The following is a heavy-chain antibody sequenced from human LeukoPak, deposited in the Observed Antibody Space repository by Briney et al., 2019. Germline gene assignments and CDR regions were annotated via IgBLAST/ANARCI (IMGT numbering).Heavy chain of an antibody. J-gene: IGHJ2*01. V-gene: IGHV4-39*07. CDR1: GGSISSSSYY. D-gene: IGHD3-10*01. CDR3: ARDKGLRGFGEYYWYFDL. CDR2: IYYSGST. Sequence: PSETLSLTCTVSGGSISSSSYYWGWIRQPPGKGLEWIGSIYYSGSTYYNPSLKSRVTISVDTSKNQFSLKLSSVTAADTAVYYCARDKGLRGFGEYYWYFDLWGRGTLVTVSS.